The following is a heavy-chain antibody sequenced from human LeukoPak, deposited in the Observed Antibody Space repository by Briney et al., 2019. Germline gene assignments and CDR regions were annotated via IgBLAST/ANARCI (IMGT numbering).Heavy chain of an antibody. V-gene: IGHV3-53*01. CDR1: GFTVSGNY. CDR3: AGGNTWPGLSY. J-gene: IGHJ4*02. Sequence: GGSLRLSCAASGFTVSGNYISWVRQAPGKGLEWVSVIYTAGSTYNADSVKGRFTISRDKSKNTLYLQMTTLRARATAVYFCAGGNTWPGLSYWGQGTLLTVSS. CDR2: IYTAGST. D-gene: IGHD6-25*01.